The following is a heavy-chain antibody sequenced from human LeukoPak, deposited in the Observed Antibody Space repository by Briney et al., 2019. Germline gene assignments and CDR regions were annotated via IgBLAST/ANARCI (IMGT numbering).Heavy chain of an antibody. V-gene: IGHV3-21*01. D-gene: IGHD6-13*01. Sequence: GGSLRLSCAASGFTFSSYSMNWVRQAPGKGLEWVSSISSSSSYIYYAGSVKGRFTISRDNAKNSLYLQMNSLRAEDTAVYYCARGDRGSSWCFDYWGQGTLVTVSS. J-gene: IGHJ4*02. CDR1: GFTFSSYS. CDR2: ISSSSSYI. CDR3: ARGDRGSSWCFDY.